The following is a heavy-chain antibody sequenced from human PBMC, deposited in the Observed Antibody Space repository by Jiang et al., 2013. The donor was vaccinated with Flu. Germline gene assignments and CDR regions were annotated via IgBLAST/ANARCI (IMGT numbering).Heavy chain of an antibody. D-gene: IGHD2-2*01. Sequence: SISSSYWWSWVRQPQGKGLEWIGEVYPSGSTHYNASFRSRVSMSVDKSKNQFSLNLMSVTAADTAVYYCARRRGYCGSTSCYEWHFDPWGQGTLVTVSS. CDR1: SISSSYW. CDR2: VYPSGST. V-gene: IGHV4-4*02. CDR3: ARRRGYCGSTSCYEWHFDP. J-gene: IGHJ5*02.